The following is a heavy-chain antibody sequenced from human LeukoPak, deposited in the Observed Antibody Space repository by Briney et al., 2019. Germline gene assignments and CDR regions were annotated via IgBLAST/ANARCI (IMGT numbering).Heavy chain of an antibody. Sequence: PSETLSLTCIVSGGSISSTVSYWGWVRQPPGKGLEWIGSIHYSGSTYYNPSLKSRVTISVDTSKNQFSLKLSSVTAADTAVYYCAREIAYYYGSGSPDGGMDVWGQGTTVTVSS. CDR1: GGSISSTVSY. CDR2: IHYSGST. D-gene: IGHD3-10*01. CDR3: AREIAYYYGSGSPDGGMDV. V-gene: IGHV4-39*07. J-gene: IGHJ6*02.